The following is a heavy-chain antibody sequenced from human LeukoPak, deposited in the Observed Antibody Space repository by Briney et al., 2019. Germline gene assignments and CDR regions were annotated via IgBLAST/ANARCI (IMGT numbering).Heavy chain of an antibody. CDR1: GFTFSSFA. CDR3: AKSLGPISNIAARPLDC. V-gene: IGHV3-23*01. D-gene: IGHD6-6*01. Sequence: PGGSLRLSCAASGFTFSSFAMSWVRQAPGKGLEWVSAIGAGGVTTYYADSVKGRFTISRDNSKNTLYLQMSSLRAEDTALYYCAKSLGPISNIAARPLDCWGLGTLVTVSS. CDR2: IGAGGVTT. J-gene: IGHJ4*02.